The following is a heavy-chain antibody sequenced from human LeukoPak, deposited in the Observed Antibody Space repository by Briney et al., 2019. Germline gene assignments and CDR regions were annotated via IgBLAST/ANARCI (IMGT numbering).Heavy chain of an antibody. Sequence: ASVKVSCKASGYTFTSYGISWVRQAPGQGLEWMGWISAYNGNTNYAQKLQGRVTMTTDTSTSTAYMELRSLRCDETAVYSCARGLLEAAPASHFDYWGQGTLVTASS. CDR3: ARGLLEAAPASHFDY. CDR1: GYTFTSYG. D-gene: IGHD2-15*01. J-gene: IGHJ4*02. V-gene: IGHV1-18*01. CDR2: ISAYNGNT.